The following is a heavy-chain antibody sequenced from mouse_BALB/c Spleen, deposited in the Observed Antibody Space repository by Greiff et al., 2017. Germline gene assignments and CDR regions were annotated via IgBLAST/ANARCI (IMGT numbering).Heavy chain of an antibody. D-gene: IGHD1-1*01. CDR1: GFTFSSYA. J-gene: IGHJ4*01. CDR3: ARGPGSSWMDY. CDR2: ISSGGST. Sequence: EVKLMESGGGLVKPGGSLKLSCAASGFTFSSYAMSWVRQTPEKRLEWVASISSGGSTYYPDSVKGRFTISRDNARNILYLQMSSLRSEDTAMYYCARGPGSSWMDYWGQGTSVTVSS. V-gene: IGHV5-6-5*01.